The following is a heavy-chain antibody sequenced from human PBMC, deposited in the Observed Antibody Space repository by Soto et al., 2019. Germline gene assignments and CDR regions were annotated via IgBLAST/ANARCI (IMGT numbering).Heavy chain of an antibody. CDR3: ARDTVVTLGYYYYGMDV. Sequence: VKVSCKASGYTFTSYAMHWVRQAPGQRLEWMGWINAGNGNTKYSQKFQGRVTITRDTSASTAYMELSSLRSEDTAVYYCARDTVVTLGYYYYGMDVWGQGTTVTVSS. J-gene: IGHJ6*02. CDR1: GYTFTSYA. D-gene: IGHD2-21*02. CDR2: INAGNGNT. V-gene: IGHV1-3*01.